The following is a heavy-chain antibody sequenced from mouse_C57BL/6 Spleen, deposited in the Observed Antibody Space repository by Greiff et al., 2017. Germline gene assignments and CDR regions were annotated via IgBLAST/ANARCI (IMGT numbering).Heavy chain of an antibody. J-gene: IGHJ1*03. D-gene: IGHD1-1*01. CDR2: INPYNGGT. V-gene: IGHV1-19*01. CDR1: GYTFTDYY. CDR3: AIVYGSHWYFDV. Sequence: VQLQQSGPVLVKPGASVKMSCKASGYTFTDYYMNWVKQSHGKSLEWIGVINPYNGGTSYNQKFKGKATLTVDKSSSTAYMELNSLTSEDSAVYYCAIVYGSHWYFDVWGTGTTVTVSS.